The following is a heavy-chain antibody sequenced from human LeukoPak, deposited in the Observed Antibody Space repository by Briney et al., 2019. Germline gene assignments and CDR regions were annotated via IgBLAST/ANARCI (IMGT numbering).Heavy chain of an antibody. D-gene: IGHD4-23*01. CDR1: GGSISSGSYY. V-gene: IGHV4-61*02. CDR2: IYTSGST. J-gene: IGHJ4*02. CDR3: ARGLRWPYESSMGY. Sequence: SQTLSLTCTVSGGSISSGSYYWSWIRQPAGKGLEWIGRIYTSGSTNYNPSLKSRVTISVDTSKNQFSLKLSSVTAADTAVYYCARGLRWPYESSMGYWGQGTLVTVSS.